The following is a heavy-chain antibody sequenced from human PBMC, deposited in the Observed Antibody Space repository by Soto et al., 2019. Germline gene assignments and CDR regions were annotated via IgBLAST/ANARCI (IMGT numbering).Heavy chain of an antibody. V-gene: IGHV3-7*05. CDR3: ARDLAGLDH. Sequence: GGSLRLSCVASGFTFSRFWMTWVRQAPGRGLEWVANIKQDGSQKNYVDFVKGRFTISRDNARNSLFLQMSNLRADDTAVYYCARDLAGLDHRGQGTLVTVSS. CDR2: IKQDGSQK. J-gene: IGHJ4*01. CDR1: GFTFSRFW.